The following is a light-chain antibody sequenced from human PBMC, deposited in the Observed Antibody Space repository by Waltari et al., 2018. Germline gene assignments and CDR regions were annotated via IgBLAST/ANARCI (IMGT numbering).Light chain of an antibody. CDR2: DAS. V-gene: IGKV3-11*01. J-gene: IGKJ4*01. CDR3: QQRSNWPPLT. CDR1: LSVSSY. Sequence: ELVLTQSPATLSLSPGERATLSCRASLSVSSYFAWYQQKPGQAPRLLTYDASNRATGIPARFSGRGSGTDFTLTISSREPEDFAVYYCQQRSNWPPLTFGGGTKVEIK.